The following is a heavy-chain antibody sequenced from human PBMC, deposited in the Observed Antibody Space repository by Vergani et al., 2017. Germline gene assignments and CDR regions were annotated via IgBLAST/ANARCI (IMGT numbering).Heavy chain of an antibody. CDR3: ARDGVYGGYPDYYYYYGMDV. Sequence: QVQLVQSGAEVKKPGASVKVSCKASGYTFTSYGISWVRPAPGQGLEWMGWISAYNGNTNYAQKLQGRVTMTTDTSTSTAYMELRSLSSDDTAVYYCARDGVYGGYPDYYYYYGMDVWGQGTTVTVSS. CDR2: ISAYNGNT. J-gene: IGHJ6*02. D-gene: IGHD5-12*01. CDR1: GYTFTSYG. V-gene: IGHV1-18*01.